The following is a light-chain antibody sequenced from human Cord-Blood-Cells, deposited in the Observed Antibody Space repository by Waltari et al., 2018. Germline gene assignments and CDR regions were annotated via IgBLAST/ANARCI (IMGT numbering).Light chain of an antibody. CDR1: SLRSYY. V-gene: IGLV3-19*01. Sequence: SSELTQDPAVSVALGQTVRITCQGDSLRSYYASWYQQKPGQAPVLVRYGKNNRPAGIPDRFSGSSSGNTASLTITGAHAEDEADYYCNSRDSSGNHVVFGGGTKLTVL. CDR3: NSRDSSGNHVV. J-gene: IGLJ2*01. CDR2: GKN.